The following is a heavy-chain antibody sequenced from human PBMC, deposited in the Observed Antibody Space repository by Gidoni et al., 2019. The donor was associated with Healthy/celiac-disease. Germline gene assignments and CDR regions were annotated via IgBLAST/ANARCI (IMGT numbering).Heavy chain of an antibody. CDR2: ISYDGSNK. CDR1: GFNFGSYC. D-gene: IGHD2-15*01. J-gene: IGHJ4*02. CDR3: AKDLWRYCSGGSCYSCFDY. Sequence: QVQLVESGGGVVQPGGSLRLSFAASGFNFGSYCRHWVPQAPGQGLEWVAVISYDGSNKYYADSVKGRFTISRDNYKNTLYLQMNSLRAEDTAVYYCAKDLWRYCSGGSCYSCFDYWGQGTLVTVSS. V-gene: IGHV3-30*18.